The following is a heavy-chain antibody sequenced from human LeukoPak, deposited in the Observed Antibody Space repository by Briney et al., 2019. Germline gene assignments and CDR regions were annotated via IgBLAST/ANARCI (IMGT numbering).Heavy chain of an antibody. V-gene: IGHV3-66*01. CDR2: IYSGGST. CDR1: GFTVSSNY. Sequence: GVSLRRSGAASGFTVSSNYMSWVRQAPGKGLVWVSVIYSGGSTYYADSVKGRFTISRDNSTNSLYLQMNRPSAEDAAVYYCARDGSPYCSSTSCYAHWGQGTLVTVSS. CDR3: ARDGSPYCSSTSCYAH. D-gene: IGHD2-2*01. J-gene: IGHJ4*02.